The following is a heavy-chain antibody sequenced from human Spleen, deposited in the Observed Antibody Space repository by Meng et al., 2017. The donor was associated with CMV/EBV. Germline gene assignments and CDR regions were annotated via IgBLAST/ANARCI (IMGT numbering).Heavy chain of an antibody. CDR1: GGSISSYY. Sequence: SETLSLTCTVSGGSISSYYWSWIRQPPGKGLEWIGSIYHSGSTYYNPSLKSRVTISVDTSKNQFSLKLSSVTAADTAVYYCARDLDPMVRENWFDPWGQGTLVTVSS. CDR3: ARDLDPMVRENWFDP. CDR2: IYHSGST. D-gene: IGHD3-10*01. V-gene: IGHV4-38-2*02. J-gene: IGHJ5*02.